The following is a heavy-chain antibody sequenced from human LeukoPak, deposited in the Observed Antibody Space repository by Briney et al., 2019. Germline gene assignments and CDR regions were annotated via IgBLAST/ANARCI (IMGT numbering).Heavy chain of an antibody. CDR1: GFTFRSHW. CDR3: AREAEKYDSSGYFAY. D-gene: IGHD3-22*01. J-gene: IGHJ4*02. CDR2: INQDGREK. V-gene: IGHV3-7*01. Sequence: PGGPLRLSCAVSGFTFRSHWMSWVRQAPGKGLEGVANINQDGREKYYVDSVKGRLTISRANAKNSLYLQMNSLRAEDTAVYYCAREAEKYDSSGYFAYWGQGTLVTVSS.